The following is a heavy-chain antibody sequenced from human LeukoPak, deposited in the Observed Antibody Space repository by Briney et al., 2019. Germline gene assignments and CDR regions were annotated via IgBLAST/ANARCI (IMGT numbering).Heavy chain of an antibody. CDR1: GFTFSSCG. D-gene: IGHD6-13*01. CDR2: IPDDGSNK. CDR3: AKEGIAAAGPFDY. J-gene: IGHJ4*02. Sequence: GRSLRLSCAASGFTFSSCGMHWVRQAPGKGLEWVAVIPDDGSNKYYADSVKGRFTISRDNSKNTLYLQMNSLRAEDTAVYYCAKEGIAAAGPFDYWGQGTLVTVSS. V-gene: IGHV3-30*18.